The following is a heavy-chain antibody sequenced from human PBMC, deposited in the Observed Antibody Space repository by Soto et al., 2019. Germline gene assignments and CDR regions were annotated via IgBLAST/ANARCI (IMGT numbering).Heavy chain of an antibody. J-gene: IGHJ6*03. Sequence: GGSLRLSCAASGFTFSSYGMHWVRQAPGKGLEWVAVISYDGSNKYYADSVKGRFTISRDNSKNTLYLQMNSLRAEDTAVYYCAKDWGRMTTVTTSRVYYYYYMDVWGKGTTVTVSS. V-gene: IGHV3-30*18. CDR2: ISYDGSNK. CDR1: GFTFSSYG. CDR3: AKDWGRMTTVTTSRVYYYYYMDV. D-gene: IGHD4-4*01.